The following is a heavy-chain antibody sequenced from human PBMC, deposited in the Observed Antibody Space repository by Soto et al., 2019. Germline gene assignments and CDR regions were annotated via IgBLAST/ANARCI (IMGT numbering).Heavy chain of an antibody. J-gene: IGHJ4*02. CDR2: IYWNDDK. V-gene: IGHV2-5*01. CDR3: AHLIGDGYNLAQWHFDY. Sequence: GSGPTLVNPTQTLTLTCTFSGFSLSTSGVGVGWIRQPPGKALEWLALIYWNDDKRYSPSLKSRLTITKDTSKNQVVLTMTNMDPVDTATYYCAHLIGDGYNLAQWHFDYWGQGTLVTVSS. D-gene: IGHD5-12*01. CDR1: GFSLSTSGVG.